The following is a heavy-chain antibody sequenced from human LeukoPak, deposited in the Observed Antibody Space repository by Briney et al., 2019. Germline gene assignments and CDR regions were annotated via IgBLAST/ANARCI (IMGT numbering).Heavy chain of an antibody. V-gene: IGHV1-18*01. Sequence: GASVRVSCKASGYTFTNFDIYWVRQAPGQGLECMGWISGYTGDTKYAQIFQGRVTMTRDTSTSTVYMELSSLRSEGTAVYYCARGPLEYCSGGSCYSGRNWFDPWGQGTLVTVSS. CDR2: ISGYTGDT. J-gene: IGHJ5*02. CDR1: GYTFTNFD. CDR3: ARGPLEYCSGGSCYSGRNWFDP. D-gene: IGHD2-15*01.